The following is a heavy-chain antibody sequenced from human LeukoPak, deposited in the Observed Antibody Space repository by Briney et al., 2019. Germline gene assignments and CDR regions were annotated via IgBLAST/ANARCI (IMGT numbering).Heavy chain of an antibody. J-gene: IGHJ4*02. D-gene: IGHD3-10*01. CDR1: GFTFSSYG. CDR3: TREAHYYGSGRPFDY. Sequence: GGSLRLSCAASGFTFSSYGMHWVRQAPGKGLEWVAVIWYDGSNKYYADSVKGRFTISRDNSKNTLYLQMNSLRAEDTAVYYCTREAHYYGSGRPFDYWGQGTLVTVSS. CDR2: IWYDGSNK. V-gene: IGHV3-33*01.